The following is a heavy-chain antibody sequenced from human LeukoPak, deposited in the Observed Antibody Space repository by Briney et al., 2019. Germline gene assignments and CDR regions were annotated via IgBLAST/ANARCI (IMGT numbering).Heavy chain of an antibody. J-gene: IGHJ4*02. CDR2: IYHSGST. CDR3: AKKKTDYSYPSSFDS. V-gene: IGHV4-38-2*02. Sequence: SETLSLTCTVSGYSISSGYYWGWIRQPPGKGLEWIGSIYHSGSTYYNPSLKSRVTISVDTSKNQFSLKLSSVTAADTAVYYFAKKKTDYSYPSSFDSWGQGTLVTVSS. CDR1: GYSISSGYY. D-gene: IGHD4-11*01.